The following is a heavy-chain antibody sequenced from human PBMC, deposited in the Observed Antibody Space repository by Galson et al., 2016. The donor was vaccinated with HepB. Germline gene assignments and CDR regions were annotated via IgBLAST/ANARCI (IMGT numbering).Heavy chain of an antibody. CDR1: GFSISTSGMA. D-gene: IGHD6-25*01. J-gene: IGHJ3*01. Sequence: PVLVKPTQTLTLTCDVSGFSISTSGMAVAWIRQPPGEALEWFALIYWDDDKRYRPSLKNRITMTRDTSKNQVVLTMTDMDPTDTATYYCAHYRSGWFSVGPDAFDVWGRGTRVTVSS. CDR3: AHYRSGWFSVGPDAFDV. V-gene: IGHV2-5*02. CDR2: IYWDDDK.